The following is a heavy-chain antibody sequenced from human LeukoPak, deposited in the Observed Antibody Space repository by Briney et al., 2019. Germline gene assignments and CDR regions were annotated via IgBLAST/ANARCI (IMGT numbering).Heavy chain of an antibody. D-gene: IGHD3-22*01. V-gene: IGHV3-30-3*01. CDR3: AREPYDISGYGMDV. J-gene: IGHJ6*02. CDR2: IAYDGTNI. Sequence: GGSLRLSCAASQFTFNIYPMHWVRQAPGKGLEWVATIAYDGTNIFYADSVRGRFTISRDNSKSALFLEMNSLRGEDTAVYYCAREPYDISGYGMDVWGQGTMVTVSS. CDR1: QFTFNIYP.